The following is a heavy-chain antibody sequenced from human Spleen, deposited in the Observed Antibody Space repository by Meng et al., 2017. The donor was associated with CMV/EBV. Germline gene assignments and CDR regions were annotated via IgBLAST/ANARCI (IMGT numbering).Heavy chain of an antibody. CDR2: IYTSGST. CDR3: ARDRGDYDFWSGYFDY. D-gene: IGHD3-3*01. V-gene: IGHV4-4*07. J-gene: IGHJ4*02. Sequence: QAEPQEVARVLVNPSDTLALTCTVSGGSISSYYWSWIRQPAGKGLEWIGRIYTSGSTNYHPSLKSRVTMSVDTSKNQFSLKLSSVTAADTAVYYCARDRGDYDFWSGYFDYWGQGTLVTVSS. CDR1: GGSISSYY.